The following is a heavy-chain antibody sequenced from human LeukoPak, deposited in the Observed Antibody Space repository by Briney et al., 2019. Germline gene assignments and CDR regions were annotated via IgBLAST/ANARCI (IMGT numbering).Heavy chain of an antibody. CDR2: IYPRDSDT. CDR1: GYIFTNYW. D-gene: IGHD5-12*01. V-gene: IGHV5-51*01. J-gene: IGHJ4*02. Sequence: GESLKISCKASGYIFTNYWIGWVRQMPGKGLEWMGIIYPRDSDTRYSPSFQGQVTVSADKSIITAYLQWNTLEASDTAMYYCARRQYSGYDFDFWGQGTLVTVSS. CDR3: ARRQYSGYDFDF.